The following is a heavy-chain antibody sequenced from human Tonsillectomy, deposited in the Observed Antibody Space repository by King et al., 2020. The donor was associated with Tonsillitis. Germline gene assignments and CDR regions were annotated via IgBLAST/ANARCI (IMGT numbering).Heavy chain of an antibody. CDR2: IIPVLGIP. V-gene: IGHV1-69*09. D-gene: IGHD2-21*01. CDR3: ARGLWGSVRGDNWYFDL. CDR1: GGTFSSYA. J-gene: IGHJ2*01. Sequence: VQLVESGAEVKKPGSSVKVSCKASGGTFSSYAISWVRQAPGEGLEWMGRIIPVLGIPNYAQKFQGRVTITADKSTSTAYMELSSLRSEDTAVYYCARGLWGSVRGDNWYFDLWGRGTLVTVSS.